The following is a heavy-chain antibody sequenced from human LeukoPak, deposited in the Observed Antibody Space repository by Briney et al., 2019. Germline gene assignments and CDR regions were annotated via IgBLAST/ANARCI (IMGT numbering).Heavy chain of an antibody. J-gene: IGHJ5*02. V-gene: IGHV1-46*01. Sequence: ASVKVSCKASGYTFTSYYLHWVRQAPGQGLEWMGMINPSGGSTSYAQKFQGRVTLTRDMSTGTVYMDLSSLRSEDSAVYYCVRTTYYYDGSGYYRGLDPWGQGTLVTVSS. CDR3: VRTTYYYDGSGYYRGLDP. CDR2: INPSGGST. CDR1: GYTFTSYY. D-gene: IGHD3-22*01.